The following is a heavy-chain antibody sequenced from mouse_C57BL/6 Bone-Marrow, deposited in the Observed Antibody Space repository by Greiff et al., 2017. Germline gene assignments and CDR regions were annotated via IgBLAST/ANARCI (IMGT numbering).Heavy chain of an antibody. CDR1: GYTFTTYP. D-gene: IGHD2-12*01. CDR2: FHPNNDDT. J-gene: IGHJ2*01. CDR3: AKCSYFFYYFDY. Sequence: VQLQESGAELVKPGASVTMPCKASGYTFTTYPIEWMKQNHGKSLEWIGNFHPNNDDTNYNEKFKGKATLTVEKSSNTVYLELSRITSDDSAVYSGAKCSYFFYYFDYWGQGTTLTVAA. V-gene: IGHV1-47*01.